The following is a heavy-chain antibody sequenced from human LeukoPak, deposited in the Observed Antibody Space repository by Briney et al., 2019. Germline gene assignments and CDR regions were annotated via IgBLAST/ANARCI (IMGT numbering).Heavy chain of an antibody. CDR3: ARMSSDFSQRYDY. J-gene: IGHJ4*02. Sequence: ASVKVSCKASGYTFTSYYMHWVRQAPGQGLEWMGIINPSGGSTNYAQKLQGRVTMTTDTSTSTAYMELRSLRSDDTAVYYCARMSSDFSQRYDYWGQGTLVTVSS. D-gene: IGHD3-3*01. CDR1: GYTFTSYY. V-gene: IGHV1-46*01. CDR2: INPSGGST.